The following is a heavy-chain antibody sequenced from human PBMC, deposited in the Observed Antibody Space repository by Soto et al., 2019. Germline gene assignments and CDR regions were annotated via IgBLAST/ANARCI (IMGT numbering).Heavy chain of an antibody. V-gene: IGHV3-21*01. CDR2: ISSGGSFI. D-gene: IGHD6-13*01. CDR3: ARGSRRTCDY. J-gene: IGHJ4*02. CDR1: GFTFSDFT. Sequence: EVQLVESGGGLVKPGGSLRLSCAASGFTFSDFTMNWVRQAPGKGLQWVSSISSGGSFISYADSVRGRFTISRDNAKNSLYLQVDSLRAADTAVFFCARGSRRTCDYWGQGTLVTVSS.